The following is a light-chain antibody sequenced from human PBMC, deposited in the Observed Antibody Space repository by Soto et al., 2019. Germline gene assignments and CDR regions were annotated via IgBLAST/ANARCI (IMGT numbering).Light chain of an antibody. V-gene: IGLV1-44*01. CDR3: VAWDDSLNGYV. CDR2: SNN. J-gene: IGLJ1*01. Sequence: QSVLTQPPSASGTPGQRVTISSSGSSSNIGSNTVNWYQQLPGTAPKLLIYSNNQRPSGVPDRFSGSKSGTSASLAISGLQSEDEADYYCVAWDDSLNGYVFGTGTKVTVL. CDR1: SSNIGSNT.